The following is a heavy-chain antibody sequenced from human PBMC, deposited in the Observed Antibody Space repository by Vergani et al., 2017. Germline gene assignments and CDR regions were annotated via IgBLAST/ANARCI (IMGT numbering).Heavy chain of an antibody. V-gene: IGHV3-15*01. J-gene: IGHJ4*02. Sequence: EVQQVESGGGLVKPGGSLILSCTNSGFTFSSAWMSWVRQAPGKGLEWVARIRPKTDGETTDYAAPVKGRFTISRDDSKNTRYLQMNSLKTEDTAVYYCTTPTKGELRYYFDYWGQGTLVTVSS. CDR2: IRPKTDGETT. D-gene: IGHD3-9*01. CDR1: GFTFSSAW. CDR3: TTPTKGELRYYFDY.